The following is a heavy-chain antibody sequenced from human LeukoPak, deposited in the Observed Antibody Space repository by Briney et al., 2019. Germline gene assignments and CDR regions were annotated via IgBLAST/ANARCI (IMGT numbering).Heavy chain of an antibody. Sequence: SETLSLTCTVSGGSISSSSYYWGWIRQPPGKGLEWIGSIYYSGSTYYNPSLKSRVTISVDTSKNQFSLKLSSVTATDTAVYYCAHHYYDSSGPIPWFDPWGQGTLVTDSS. CDR2: IYYSGST. V-gene: IGHV4-39*01. D-gene: IGHD3-22*01. J-gene: IGHJ5*02. CDR3: AHHYYDSSGPIPWFDP. CDR1: GGSISSSSYY.